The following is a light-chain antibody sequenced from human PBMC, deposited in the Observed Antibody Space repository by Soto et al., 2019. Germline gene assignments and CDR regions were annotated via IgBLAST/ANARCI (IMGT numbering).Light chain of an antibody. J-gene: IGLJ2*01. CDR3: SAHTSSSTVV. Sequence: QSALTQPASVSGSPGQSITISCTGTSSDVGGYNYVSWYQQHPGKAPKLMIYDVSHRPSGVSNRFSGSKSGNTASLTISGLQAEDEAEYYCSAHTSSSTVVFGGGTQLTVL. CDR1: SSDVGGYNY. CDR2: DVS. V-gene: IGLV2-14*01.